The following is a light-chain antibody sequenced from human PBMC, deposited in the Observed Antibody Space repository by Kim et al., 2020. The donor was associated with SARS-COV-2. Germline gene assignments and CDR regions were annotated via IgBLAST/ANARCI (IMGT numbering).Light chain of an antibody. J-gene: IGLJ3*02. CDR2: EGF. Sequence: GQSITISCTGPSSDDRNYTLVSGYQHHPGKAHKLMIYEGFKRPSGVSNRFSGSKSGNTASLTISARQAQDEADYYCCSYAGSSTFVFGGGTQLTVL. CDR1: SSDDRNYTL. V-gene: IGLV2-23*03. CDR3: CSYAGSSTFV.